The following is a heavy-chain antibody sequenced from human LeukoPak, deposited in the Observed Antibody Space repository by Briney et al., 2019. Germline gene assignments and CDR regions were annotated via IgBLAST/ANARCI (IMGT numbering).Heavy chain of an antibody. J-gene: IGHJ6*04. V-gene: IGHV3-48*04. CDR1: GLTFSIYS. CDR2: VIRGSSTI. D-gene: IGHD6-6*01. Sequence: GGSLRLSCAATGLTFSIYSMNGVRQAPGEGLGWVSYVIRGSSTILYADSVKGRLTISRDNAKNSLYLQMNSLRAEDTAVYYCASSSSSRGRDVWGKGTTVTVAS. CDR3: ASSSSSRGRDV.